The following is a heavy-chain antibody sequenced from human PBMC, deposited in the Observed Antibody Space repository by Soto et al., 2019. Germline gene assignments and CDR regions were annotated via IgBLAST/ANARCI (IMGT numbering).Heavy chain of an antibody. J-gene: IGHJ4*02. Sequence: EVQLVESGGGLVQPGGSLRLSCAASGFTVSSNYMSWVRQAPGKGLEWVSVIYSGDSTYYADSVEGRFTISRDKSKKTVYLQMNSLRAEDTAMYYCARGVYCSGGSCYFAYWGQGTLVTVSS. CDR3: ARGVYCSGGSCYFAY. CDR2: IYSGDST. D-gene: IGHD2-15*01. V-gene: IGHV3-66*01. CDR1: GFTVSSNY.